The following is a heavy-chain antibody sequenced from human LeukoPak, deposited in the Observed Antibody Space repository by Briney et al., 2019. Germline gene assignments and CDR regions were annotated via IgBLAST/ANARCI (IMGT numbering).Heavy chain of an antibody. J-gene: IGHJ4*02. CDR1: GVTFSNFW. CDR3: AGGSGWLIDH. Sequence: PGGSLRLSCAASGVTFSNFWMNWVRQAPGKGLEWVAIIKRDGSEKIYVDSVKGRFTISRDNAKNSLYVQMNSLTVEDTAIYYCAGGSGWLIDHWGQGTLVTVSS. D-gene: IGHD6-19*01. CDR2: IKRDGSEK. V-gene: IGHV3-7*03.